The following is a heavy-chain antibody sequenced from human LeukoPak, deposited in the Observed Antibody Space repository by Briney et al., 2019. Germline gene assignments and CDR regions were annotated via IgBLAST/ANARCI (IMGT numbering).Heavy chain of an antibody. CDR2: IYYSGST. Sequence: PSETLSLTCTVSGGSISSSSYYWGWIRQPPGKGLEWIGSIYYSGSTYYNPSLKSRVTISVDTSKNQFSPKLSSVTAADTAGYYCARPRGGYYYDSSGQAYAFDIWGQGTMVTVSS. CDR1: GGSISSSSYY. D-gene: IGHD3-22*01. CDR3: ARPRGGYYYDSSGQAYAFDI. J-gene: IGHJ3*02. V-gene: IGHV4-39*01.